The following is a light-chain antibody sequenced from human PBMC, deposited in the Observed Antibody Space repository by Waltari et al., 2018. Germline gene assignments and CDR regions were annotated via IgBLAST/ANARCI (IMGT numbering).Light chain of an antibody. CDR2: GAS. Sequence: EIVLTQSPGTLSLSPGESATLPCRASQSVNRNYLAWYQQKPGQAPRLLIYGASSRATGIPDRFSGSGSGTDFIFTISRLEPEDFAVYYCQQYGSSPPYTFGQGTKLEIK. V-gene: IGKV3-20*01. CDR3: QQYGSSPPYT. CDR1: QSVNRNY. J-gene: IGKJ2*01.